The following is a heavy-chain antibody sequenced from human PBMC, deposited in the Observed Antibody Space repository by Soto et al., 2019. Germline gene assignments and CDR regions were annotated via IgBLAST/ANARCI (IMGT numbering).Heavy chain of an antibody. D-gene: IGHD6-6*01. J-gene: IGHJ6*02. CDR1: GYSFTSYW. Sequence: LGESLKISCKGSGYSFTSYWIGWVRQMPGKGLEWMGIIYPGDSDTRHSPSFQGQVTISADKSISTAYLQWSSLKASDTAMYYCARRKRHSGIAARHRVGYYGMDVWGQGTTVTVSS. CDR3: ARRKRHSGIAARHRVGYYGMDV. CDR2: IYPGDSDT. V-gene: IGHV5-51*01.